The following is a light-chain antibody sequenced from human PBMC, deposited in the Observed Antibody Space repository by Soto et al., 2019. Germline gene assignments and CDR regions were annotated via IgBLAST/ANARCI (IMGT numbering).Light chain of an antibody. CDR1: QSVLYSSNNKNY. CDR3: QQYCSTPPT. V-gene: IGKV4-1*01. J-gene: IGKJ4*01. CDR2: WAS. Sequence: VMTQSPDSLAVSLGEGATIDCKSSQSVLYSSNNKNYLAWYQQKPGQPPKLLIYWASTRESGVPDRFSGSGSGTDFTLTISSLQAEDVAVYYCQQYCSTPPTFGGGTKVDIK.